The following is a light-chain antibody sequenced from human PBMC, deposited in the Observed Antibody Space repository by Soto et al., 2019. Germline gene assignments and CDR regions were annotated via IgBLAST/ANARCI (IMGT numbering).Light chain of an antibody. CDR2: GAS. J-gene: IGKJ1*01. V-gene: IGKV3-20*01. Sequence: EVVLTQSPGTLSLSPGERATLSCRASQSVDSSYFAWYQQKRGQGPRLLIYGASRRATGIPDRFSGSGSGTDFTLTISSLQPDDIGTYYCQQYSTFWTFGQGTKGDIK. CDR3: QQYSTFWT. CDR1: QSVDSSY.